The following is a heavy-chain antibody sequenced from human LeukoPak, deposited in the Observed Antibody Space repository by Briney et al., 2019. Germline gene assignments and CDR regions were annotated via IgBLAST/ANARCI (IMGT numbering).Heavy chain of an antibody. J-gene: IGHJ4*02. CDR2: IRSKAYGETA. CDR3: TRDRGAYNLYDY. D-gene: IGHD1-1*01. V-gene: IGHV3-49*04. Sequence: GGSLRLSCSASGFTFSSYWMSWVRQAPGKGLEWVGFIRSKAYGETADYAASVKGRFTISRDDSKAIAYLQMNSLKTEDTAVYHCTRDRGAYNLYDYWGQGTLVTVSS. CDR1: GFTFSSYW.